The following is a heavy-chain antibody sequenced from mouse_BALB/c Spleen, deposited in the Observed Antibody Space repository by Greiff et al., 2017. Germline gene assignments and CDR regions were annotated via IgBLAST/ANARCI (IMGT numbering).Heavy chain of an antibody. CDR3: ARTGTCDFEY. Sequence: QVQLQQSGAELAKPGASVKMSCKASGYTFTSYWMPWVKQRPGQGLEWIGYINPSTGYTEYNQKFKDKATLTADKSSSTAYMQLSGLTSEDSAVYYCARTGTCDFEYWGQGTTLTVSS. CDR1: GYTFTSYW. J-gene: IGHJ2*01. D-gene: IGHD4-1*01. CDR2: INPSTGYT. V-gene: IGHV1-7*01.